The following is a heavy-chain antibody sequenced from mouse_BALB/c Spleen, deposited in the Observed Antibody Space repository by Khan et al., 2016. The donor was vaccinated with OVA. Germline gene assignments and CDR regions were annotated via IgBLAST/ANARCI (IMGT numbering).Heavy chain of an antibody. D-gene: IGHD1-1*01. V-gene: IGHV1S136*01. CDR1: GYTFTSYV. Sequence: VQLKQSGPEVVKPGASVKMSCKASGYTFTSYVMHWVKQKPGLGLEWIGYIYPFNDDTKYNEKFKGKATLTSDRSSSTAYMELSSLTSEDSAVYYCSPVCTYYGSFAYWGQGTLVTGSA. J-gene: IGHJ3*01. CDR2: IYPFNDDT. CDR3: SPVCTYYGSFAY.